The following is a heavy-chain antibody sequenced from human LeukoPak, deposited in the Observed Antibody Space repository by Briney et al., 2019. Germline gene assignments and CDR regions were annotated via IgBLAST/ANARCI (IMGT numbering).Heavy chain of an antibody. J-gene: IGHJ5*02. Sequence: HPGGSLRLSCAASGFTFSSYAMSWVRQAPGKGLEWVSAISGSGGSTYYADSVKGRFTISRDNAKNSLYLQMNSLRAEDTAVYYCARDARSRVVDGYTPWGQGTLVTVSS. V-gene: IGHV3-23*01. CDR2: ISGSGGST. CDR3: ARDARSRVVDGYTP. CDR1: GFTFSSYA. D-gene: IGHD5-24*01.